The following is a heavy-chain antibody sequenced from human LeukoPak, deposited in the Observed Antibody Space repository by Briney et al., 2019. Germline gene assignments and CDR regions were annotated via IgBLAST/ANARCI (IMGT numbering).Heavy chain of an antibody. CDR2: IIPSLGVR. V-gene: IGHV1-69*04. D-gene: IGHD3-22*01. CDR1: GGSFINYG. CDR3: AVAPERKYTVVYSEC. Sequence: SVTETCKASGGSFINYGFSWVRQAPGQGLEWMARIIPSLGVRNYAQNFRGRVTITADKSTSTAFLEVSSLGSEDTAVYYCAVAPERKYTVVYSECWGQGTLVTVSA. J-gene: IGHJ4*02.